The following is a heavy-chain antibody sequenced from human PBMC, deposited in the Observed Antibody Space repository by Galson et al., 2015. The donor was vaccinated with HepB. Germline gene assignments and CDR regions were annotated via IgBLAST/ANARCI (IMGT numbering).Heavy chain of an antibody. CDR1: GYTFTSYA. J-gene: IGHJ4*02. CDR3: ARDFSPLRGCDSPHFDY. Sequence: SVKVSCKASGYTFTSYAMNWVRQAPGQGLEWMGWINTNTGNPTYAQGFTGRFVFSLDTSVSTAYLQISSLKAEDTAVYYCARDFSPLRGCDSPHFDYWGQGTLVTVSS. CDR2: INTNTGNP. D-gene: IGHD5-12*01. V-gene: IGHV7-4-1*02.